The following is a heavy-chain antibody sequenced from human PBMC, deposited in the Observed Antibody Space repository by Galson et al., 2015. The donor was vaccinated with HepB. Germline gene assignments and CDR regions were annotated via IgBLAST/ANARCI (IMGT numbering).Heavy chain of an antibody. CDR2: ISGSGGST. D-gene: IGHD5-12*01. CDR1: GFTFSSYA. Sequence: SLRLSCAASGFTFSSYAMSWVRQAPGKGLEWVSAISGSGGSTYYADSVKGRFTISRDNSKNTLYLQMNSLRAEDTAVYYCAKDMDVDIVATTPGWYFDLWGRGTLVTVSS. CDR3: AKDMDVDIVATTPGWYFDL. J-gene: IGHJ2*01. V-gene: IGHV3-23*01.